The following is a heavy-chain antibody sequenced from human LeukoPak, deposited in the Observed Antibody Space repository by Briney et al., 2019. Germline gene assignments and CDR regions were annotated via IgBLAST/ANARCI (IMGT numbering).Heavy chain of an antibody. CDR3: AKDGGSSSWYYFDY. D-gene: IGHD6-13*01. CDR2: ISGSGGST. J-gene: IGHJ4*02. V-gene: IGHV3-23*01. Sequence: GVSLRLSCAASGFTFSSYAMSWVRQAPGKGLEWVSAISGSGGSTYYADSVKGRFTISRDNSKNTLYLQMNSLRAEDTAVYYCAKDGGSSSWYYFDYWGQGTLVTVSS. CDR1: GFTFSSYA.